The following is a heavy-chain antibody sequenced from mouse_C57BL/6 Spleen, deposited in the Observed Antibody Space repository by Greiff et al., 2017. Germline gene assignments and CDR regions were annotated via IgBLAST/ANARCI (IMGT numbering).Heavy chain of an antibody. CDR3: ARREAITNYYFDY. J-gene: IGHJ2*01. CDR2: ISSGGSYT. D-gene: IGHD1-2*01. Sequence: DVKLQESGGDLVKPGGSLKLSCAASGFTFSSYGMSWVRQTPDKRLEWVATISSGGSYTCYPDSVKGRFTISRDNAKNTLYLQMSSLKSEDTAMYYCARREAITNYYFDYWGQGTTLTVSS. V-gene: IGHV5-6*02. CDR1: GFTFSSYG.